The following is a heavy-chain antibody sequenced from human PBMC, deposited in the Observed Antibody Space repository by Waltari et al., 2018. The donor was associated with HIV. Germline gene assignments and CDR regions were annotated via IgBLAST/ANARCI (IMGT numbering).Heavy chain of an antibody. J-gene: IGHJ2*01. CDR3: ARFFPTATTTGWYLDL. Sequence: QVHLVQSGAELKKTGASVKLSCKASGYTFTNFGINWVRQATGQGLEWMGWFNSYNGDKKYAQKFPDRVTMTTDTATSTAYMELRSLRSDDTAVYYCARFFPTATTTGWYLDLWGPGTLVTMSS. V-gene: IGHV1-18*01. D-gene: IGHD4-17*01. CDR1: GYTFTNFG. CDR2: FNSYNGDK.